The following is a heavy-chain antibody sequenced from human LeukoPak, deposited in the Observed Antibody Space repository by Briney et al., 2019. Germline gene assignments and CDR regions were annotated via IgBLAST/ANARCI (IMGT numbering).Heavy chain of an antibody. Sequence: ASVKVSCKVSGYTLTELSIHWVRQTPKKGLEWMGKFDPKEGQTIYAQNFQGRVTLSEDTFTDTAYMELSSLRSEDTAVYYCATGPAIMFTGVFDPWGQGTLVTVSS. CDR2: FDPKEGQT. CDR3: ATGPAIMFTGVFDP. V-gene: IGHV1-24*01. CDR1: GYTLTELS. J-gene: IGHJ5*02. D-gene: IGHD3-16*01.